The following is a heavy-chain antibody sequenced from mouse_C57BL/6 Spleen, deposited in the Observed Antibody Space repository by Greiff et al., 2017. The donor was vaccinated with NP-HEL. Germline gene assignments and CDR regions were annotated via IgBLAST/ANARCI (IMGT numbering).Heavy chain of an antibody. D-gene: IGHD1-1*01. CDR1: GYTFTSYW. V-gene: IGHV1-59*01. CDR3: ARWSTTVVATRFDY. J-gene: IGHJ2*01. Sequence: QVQLQQPGAELVRPGTSVKLSCKASGYTFTSYWMHWVKQRPGQGLEWIGVIDPSDSYTNYNQKFKGKATLTVDTSSSTAYMQLSSLTSEDSAVYYCARWSTTVVATRFDYWGQGTTLTVSS. CDR2: IDPSDSYT.